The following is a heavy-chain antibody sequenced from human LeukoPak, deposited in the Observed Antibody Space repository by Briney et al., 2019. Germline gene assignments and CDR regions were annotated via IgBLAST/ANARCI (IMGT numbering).Heavy chain of an antibody. J-gene: IGHJ5*02. Sequence: GASVKVSCKASGYTFTGYYTHWVRQAPGQGLEWMGWISPNSGATNYAQSFQGRVTMTGDTSTNTAHMELSRLRSDDTAVYYCARGDCSVSGCHGGNWFDPWGQGTPVTVSS. CDR2: ISPNSGAT. CDR3: ARGDCSVSGCHGGNWFDP. D-gene: IGHD2-15*01. V-gene: IGHV1-2*02. CDR1: GYTFTGYY.